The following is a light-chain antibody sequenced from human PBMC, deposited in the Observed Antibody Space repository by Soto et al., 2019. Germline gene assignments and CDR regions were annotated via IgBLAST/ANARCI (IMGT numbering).Light chain of an antibody. Sequence: DIPMTQSPSTLSASVGDRVTITCRASQSIRSWLAWYQQKPGKAPKLLIYKTSSLQSGVPSRFSGSESGTEFTLTISSLQPDDFATYFCQQYNTYPWTFGHGTKV. CDR3: QQYNTYPWT. CDR1: QSIRSW. CDR2: KTS. V-gene: IGKV1-5*03. J-gene: IGKJ1*01.